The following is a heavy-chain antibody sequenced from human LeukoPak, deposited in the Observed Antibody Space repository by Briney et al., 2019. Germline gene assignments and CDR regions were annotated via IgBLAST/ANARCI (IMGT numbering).Heavy chain of an antibody. CDR3: ARQYSSSTSFDP. CDR1: GGSISSYY. D-gene: IGHD6-13*01. J-gene: IGHJ5*02. CDR2: IYSSGST. V-gene: IGHV4-59*08. Sequence: SETLSPTCTVSGGSISSYYWSWIRQPPGKGLEWIGYIYSSGSTNYNPSLKSRVTISVDTSKNQFSLKLSSVTAADTAVYYCARQYSSSTSFDPWGQGTLVTVSS.